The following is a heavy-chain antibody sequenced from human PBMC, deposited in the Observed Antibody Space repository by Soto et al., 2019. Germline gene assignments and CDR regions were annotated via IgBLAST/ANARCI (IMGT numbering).Heavy chain of an antibody. D-gene: IGHD2-21*01. V-gene: IGHV3-48*01. CDR3: ARDPDGEQDFDY. CDR2: IHTSSGTI. CDR1: GFTFTSYG. J-gene: IGHJ4*02. Sequence: GGSLRLSCAASGFTFTSYGMTWVRQAPGKGLEWISYIHTSSGTIYYADSVKGRFTISKDNAENSLYLQMNSLRAEDTAVYYCARDPDGEQDFDYWGQGTLVTVSS.